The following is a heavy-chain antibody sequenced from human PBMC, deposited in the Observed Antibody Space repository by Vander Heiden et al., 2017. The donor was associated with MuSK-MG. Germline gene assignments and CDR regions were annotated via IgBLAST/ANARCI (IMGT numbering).Heavy chain of an antibody. Sequence: QVQLVQSGAEVKKPGASVKVSCKASGYTFTSYGISWVRQAPGQGLEWMGWISAYNGNTNYAQKLQGRVTMTTDTSTSTAYMELRSLRSDDTAVYYCARVPPTYYYDSSGYYPNDAFDIWGQGTMVTVSS. CDR1: GYTFTSYG. CDR3: ARVPPTYYYDSSGYYPNDAFDI. CDR2: ISAYNGNT. V-gene: IGHV1-18*01. J-gene: IGHJ3*02. D-gene: IGHD3-22*01.